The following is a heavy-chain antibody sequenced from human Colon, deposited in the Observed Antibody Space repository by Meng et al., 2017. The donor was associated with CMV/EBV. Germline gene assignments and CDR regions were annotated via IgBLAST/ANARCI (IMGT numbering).Heavy chain of an antibody. Sequence: GGSLRLSCAASGFTLRSYWMSWVRQAPGKGLEWVANIRQDESEKYYVDSVKGRFTISRENAKNSLYLQMNSLRAEDTAVYYCARDVDHSFWSRAYTGIDLWGQGTLVTVSS. D-gene: IGHD3-3*01. CDR2: IRQDESEK. J-gene: IGHJ5*02. CDR3: ARDVDHSFWSRAYTGIDL. CDR1: GFTLRSYW. V-gene: IGHV3-7*01.